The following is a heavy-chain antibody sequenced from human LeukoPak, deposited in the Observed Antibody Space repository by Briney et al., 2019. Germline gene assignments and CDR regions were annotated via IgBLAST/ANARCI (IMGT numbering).Heavy chain of an antibody. CDR1: GGSISSSSYY. CDR3: ASPFYDFWSGAFDI. Sequence: KSSETLSLTCTVSGGSISSSSYYWGWIRQPPGKGLEWIGSIYYSGSTYYNQSLKSRVTISVDTSKNQFSLKLSSVTAADTAVYYCASPFYDFWSGAFDIWGQGTMVTVSS. V-gene: IGHV4-39*01. D-gene: IGHD3-3*01. CDR2: IYYSGST. J-gene: IGHJ3*02.